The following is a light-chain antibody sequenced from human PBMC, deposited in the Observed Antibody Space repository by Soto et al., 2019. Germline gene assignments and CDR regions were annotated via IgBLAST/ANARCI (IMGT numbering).Light chain of an antibody. Sequence: DIQMTQSPSSLSASVGDRVPISCLASQVINNYLAWYQQRPGKGPKLLIYGESTLQSGVPSRFSGSGSGTDFTLTIRSLQPEDVATYYCHKYNSAPPVTFGPGTTVHV. V-gene: IGKV1-27*01. CDR1: QVINNY. J-gene: IGKJ3*01. CDR2: GES. CDR3: HKYNSAPPVT.